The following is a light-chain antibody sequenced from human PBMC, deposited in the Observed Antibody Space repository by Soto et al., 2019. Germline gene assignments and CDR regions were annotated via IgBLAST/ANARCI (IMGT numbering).Light chain of an antibody. V-gene: IGKV3-20*01. CDR2: GAS. J-gene: IGKJ3*01. CDR1: QSVSSSY. Sequence: EIVLTQSPGTLSLSPGERATLSCRASQSVSSSYLAWYQQKPGQAPRLLIYGASGRATGIPHRFSGSGSGTDFTLTISRLEPEEVAVYYCQQYCSSPSFTFGPGTNVDIK. CDR3: QQYCSSPSFT.